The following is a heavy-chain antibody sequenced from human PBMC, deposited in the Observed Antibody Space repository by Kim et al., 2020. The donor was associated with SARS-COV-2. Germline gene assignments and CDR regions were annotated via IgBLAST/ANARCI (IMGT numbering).Heavy chain of an antibody. D-gene: IGHD6-19*01. J-gene: IGHJ4*02. V-gene: IGHV1-2*02. Sequence: ASVKVSCKASGYTFTGYYIHWVRQAPGQGLEWMGWINPNSGGTKYAQKFQGRVTMTRDTSINTAYMEFTGLRSDDTAAYYCARVLYSSGWSHFDSWGQGT. CDR1: GYTFTGYY. CDR3: ARVLYSSGWSHFDS. CDR2: INPNSGGT.